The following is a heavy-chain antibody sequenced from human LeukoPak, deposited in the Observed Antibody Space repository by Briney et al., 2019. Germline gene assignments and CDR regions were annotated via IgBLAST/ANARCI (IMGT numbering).Heavy chain of an antibody. CDR1: GGSMSSYF. V-gene: IGHV4-59*01. CDR2: IYYSGST. CDR3: ARATLEIDY. Sequence: SETLSLTCTVSGGSMSSYFWSWIRQPPGKGLEWIGYIYYSGSTNYNPSLKSRVTMSLDTSKNQFSLKLSSVTAADTAVYYCARATLEIDYWGQGTLVTVSS. J-gene: IGHJ4*02. D-gene: IGHD5-24*01.